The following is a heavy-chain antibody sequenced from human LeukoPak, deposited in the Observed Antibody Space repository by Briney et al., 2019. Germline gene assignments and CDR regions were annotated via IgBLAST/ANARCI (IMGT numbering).Heavy chain of an antibody. Sequence: GASVKVSCKASGGTFSSYAISWVRQAPGQGLEWMGGIIPIFGTANYAQKFQGRVTITADESTSTAYMELSSLRSEDTAVYYCATAPISYYYGSGSACYYYYYGMDVWGKGTTVTVSS. CDR1: GGTFSSYA. D-gene: IGHD3-10*01. CDR3: ATAPISYYYGSGSACYYYYYGMDV. CDR2: IIPIFGTA. J-gene: IGHJ6*04. V-gene: IGHV1-69*13.